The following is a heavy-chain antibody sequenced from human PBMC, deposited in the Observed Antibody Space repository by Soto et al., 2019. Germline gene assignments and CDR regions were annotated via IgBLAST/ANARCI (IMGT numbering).Heavy chain of an antibody. CDR3: ARGYDFWSGYYYPYGMDV. CDR2: KSYDGSNK. D-gene: IGHD3-3*01. V-gene: IGHV3-30-3*01. CDR1: GFTFSSYA. Sequence: QVQLVESGGGVVQPGRSLRLSCAASGFTFSSYAMHWVRQAPGKGLEWVAVKSYDGSNKNHADTVKGRFTISRDNSKNTLYLQMNSLRAEDTAVYYCARGYDFWSGYYYPYGMDVWGQGTTVTVSS. J-gene: IGHJ6*02.